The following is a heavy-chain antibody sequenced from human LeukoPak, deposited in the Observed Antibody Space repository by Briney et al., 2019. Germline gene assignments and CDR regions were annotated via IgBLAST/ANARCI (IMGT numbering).Heavy chain of an antibody. Sequence: GGSLRLSCAASGFTFSSYGMHWVRQAPGKGLEWVAVIWYDGSNKYYADSVKGRFTISRDNSKNTLYLQMNSLRAEDTAVYYCARDQGFGELLSSYFDYWGQGTLVTVS. J-gene: IGHJ4*02. CDR3: ARDQGFGELLSSYFDY. D-gene: IGHD3-10*01. CDR2: IWYDGSNK. CDR1: GFTFSSYG. V-gene: IGHV3-33*01.